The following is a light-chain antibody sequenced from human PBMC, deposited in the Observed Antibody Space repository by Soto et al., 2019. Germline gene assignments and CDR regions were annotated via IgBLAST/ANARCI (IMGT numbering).Light chain of an antibody. V-gene: IGKV3-20*01. CDR2: GAS. J-gene: IGKJ2*01. CDR3: QQWDT. CDR1: QSVSSSY. Sequence: EIVLTQSPGTLSLSPGERATLPCRASQSVSSSYLAWYQQKPGQAPRLLIYGASSRATGIPDRFSGSGSGTDFTLTISRLEPEDFAVYYCQQWDTFGQGTPLEIK.